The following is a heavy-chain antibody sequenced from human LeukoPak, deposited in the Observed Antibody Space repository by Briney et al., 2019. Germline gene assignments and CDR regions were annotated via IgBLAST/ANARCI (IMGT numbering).Heavy chain of an antibody. D-gene: IGHD4-23*01. J-gene: IGHJ4*02. CDR3: ASDFPGTTVVAPFDY. CDR2: IYYSGST. Sequence: PSETLSLTCTVSGGPISSYYWSWIRQPPGKGLEWIGYIYYSGSTNYNPSLKSRVTISVDTSKNQFSLKLSSVTAADTAVYYCASDFPGTTVVAPFDYWGQGTLVTVSS. V-gene: IGHV4-59*01. CDR1: GGPISSYY.